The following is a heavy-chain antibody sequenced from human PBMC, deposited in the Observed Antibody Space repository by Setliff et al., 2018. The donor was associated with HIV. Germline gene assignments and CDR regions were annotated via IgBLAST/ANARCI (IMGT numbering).Heavy chain of an antibody. Sequence: LSLTCTVSGGSISNYYWSWIRQPPGKGLEWIGYMYYTGSTNYNPSLKSRVIISVDTSKNQFSLKLTSVTAADTAFYYCARGTVNFDYWVQGTLVTVSS. D-gene: IGHD4-4*01. CDR2: MYYTGST. CDR3: ARGTVNFDY. J-gene: IGHJ4*02. CDR1: GGSISNYY. V-gene: IGHV4-59*01.